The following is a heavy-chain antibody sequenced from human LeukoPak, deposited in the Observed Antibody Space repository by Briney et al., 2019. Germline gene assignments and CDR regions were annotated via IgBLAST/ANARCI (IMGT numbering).Heavy chain of an antibody. CDR1: GMTFDDYA. Sequence: GGSLRLSCAASGMTFDDYAMHWVRRAPGKGLEWVSLISGDGGSTYYADSVKGRFTISRDSSKNSLYLQMTNLRTEDTALYYCAKGFSVLASNHYFYYYGMDVWGQGTTVTVSS. J-gene: IGHJ6*02. CDR2: ISGDGGST. CDR3: AKGFSVLASNHYFYYYGMDV. V-gene: IGHV3-43*02. D-gene: IGHD3-3*01.